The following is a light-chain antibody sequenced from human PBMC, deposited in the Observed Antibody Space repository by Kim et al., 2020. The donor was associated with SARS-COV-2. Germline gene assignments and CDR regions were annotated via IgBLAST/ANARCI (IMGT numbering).Light chain of an antibody. J-gene: IGKJ4*01. V-gene: IGKV3-20*01. CDR2: AAA. CDR3: HQYGDSPLT. Sequence: LSPGERATLSCRASRYVTSNYLAWYQHTPGQAPRLLIYAAAIRATAIPDRFSGSGSGTDFALTISRLEPEDFAVDYCHQYGDSPLTVGGGTKLEI. CDR1: RYVTSNY.